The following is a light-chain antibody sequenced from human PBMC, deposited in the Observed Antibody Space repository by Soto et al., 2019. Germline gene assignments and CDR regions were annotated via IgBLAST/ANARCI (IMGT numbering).Light chain of an antibody. J-gene: IGKJ2*01. V-gene: IGKV3-20*01. CDR1: QSVNTRY. CDR2: TTS. CDR3: QQYDNSDRYI. Sequence: EIVLTQSPGTLSLSPGERATLSCRASQSVNTRYSAWYQQRPGQAPKLLIYTTSSRATGIPDRFSGSGSETDFTLKISRLEPDDFAVYYCQQYDNSDRYIFGQGTNQEIK.